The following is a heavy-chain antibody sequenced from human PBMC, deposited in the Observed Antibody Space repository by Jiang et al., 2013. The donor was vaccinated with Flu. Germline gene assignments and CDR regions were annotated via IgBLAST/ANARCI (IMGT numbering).Heavy chain of an antibody. CDR2: IIPIFGTV. CDR3: ARGPDISAYYYFY. Sequence: QLVESGAEVKKPGSSVKVSCKASGDTFNNNAISWVRQAPGQGLEWMGGIIPIFGTVNYAQKFQGRVTITADKSTNTVYMVLNSLQSEDTAVYYCARGPDISAYYYFYWGQGTLVTV. CDR1: GDTFNNNA. D-gene: IGHD3-22*01. J-gene: IGHJ4*02. V-gene: IGHV1-69*06.